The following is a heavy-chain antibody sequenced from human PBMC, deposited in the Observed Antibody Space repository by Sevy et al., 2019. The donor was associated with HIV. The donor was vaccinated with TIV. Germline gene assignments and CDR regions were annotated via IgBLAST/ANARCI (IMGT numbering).Heavy chain of an antibody. V-gene: IGHV3-48*03. J-gene: IGHJ4*02. Sequence: GGSLRLSCAASGFTFSNFEMNWVRQAPGKGLEWISYITSSGSTIYYADSVQGRFTISRDNDKNSLFLQMNSLRAEDTAVYYCARATYYYDSSGPYYFDYWGQGTLVTVSS. CDR1: GFTFSNFE. CDR3: ARATYYYDSSGPYYFDY. CDR2: ITSSGSTI. D-gene: IGHD3-22*01.